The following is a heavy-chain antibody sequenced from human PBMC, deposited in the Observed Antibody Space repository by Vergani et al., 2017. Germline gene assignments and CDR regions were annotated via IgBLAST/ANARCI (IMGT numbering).Heavy chain of an antibody. CDR1: GFRFTTYY. J-gene: IGHJ4*01. CDR2: IKSDVRT. CDR3: TRSECNGTTGYGHYFDL. Sequence: VELLESGGGLAQPGGSLRVSCSASGFRFTTYYMSWVRQAPGKGLEWVSVIKSDVRTSYAESGRGRFKISRDTSRNAVYLQRNILRVEDTGLYYCTRSECNGTTGYGHYFDLWGHGILVTVSS. V-gene: IGHV3-66*02. D-gene: IGHD2/OR15-2a*01.